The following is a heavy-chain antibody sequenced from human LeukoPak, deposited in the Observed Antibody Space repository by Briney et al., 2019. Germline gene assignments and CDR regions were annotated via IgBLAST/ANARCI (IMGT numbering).Heavy chain of an antibody. CDR2: ISNSGST. V-gene: IGHV4-59*01. D-gene: IGHD4-17*01. CDR3: ARCRDEFADYGFTS. J-gene: IGHJ1*01. CDR1: GDSISSNY. Sequence: SETLSLTCTVSGDSISSNYWSWIRQPPGKGLEWIGYISNSGSTKYNHSLRRRGTISVDPPKNLFSLKLTSMTAADTAFYYCARCRDEFADYGFTSWGQGTLVTVSS.